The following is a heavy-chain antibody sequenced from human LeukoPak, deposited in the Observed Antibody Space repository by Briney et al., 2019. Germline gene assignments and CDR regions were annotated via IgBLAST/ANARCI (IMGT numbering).Heavy chain of an antibody. J-gene: IGHJ6*03. V-gene: IGHV4-34*01. Sequence: PSETLSLTCTVSGGSISSYYWSWIRQPPGKGLEWIGEINHSGSTNYNPSLKSRVPISVDTSKNQFSLKLSSVTAADTAVYYCARRGYDILTGYYTHYYYYMDVWGKGTTVTISS. D-gene: IGHD3-9*01. CDR1: GGSISSYY. CDR2: INHSGST. CDR3: ARRGYDILTGYYTHYYYYMDV.